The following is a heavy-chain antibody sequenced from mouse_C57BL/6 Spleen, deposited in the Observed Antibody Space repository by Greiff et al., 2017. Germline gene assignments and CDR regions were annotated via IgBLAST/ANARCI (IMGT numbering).Heavy chain of an antibody. D-gene: IGHD1-1*01. J-gene: IGHJ1*03. Sequence: QVQLQQSGAELVRPGTSVKMSCKASGYTFTNYWIGWAKQRPGHGLEWIGDIYPGGAYTNYNEKFKGKATLTADKSSSTAYMQFSSLTSEDSAIYYCARGNYGSSWYFDVWGTGTTVTVSS. CDR2: IYPGGAYT. CDR1: GYTFTNYW. V-gene: IGHV1-63*01. CDR3: ARGNYGSSWYFDV.